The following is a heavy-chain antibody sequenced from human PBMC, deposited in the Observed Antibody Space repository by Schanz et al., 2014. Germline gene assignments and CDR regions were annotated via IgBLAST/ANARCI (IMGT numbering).Heavy chain of an antibody. J-gene: IGHJ2*01. CDR1: GGSIRSGTYY. Sequence: QVQLQESGPGLVKPSQTLSLTCTVSGGSIRSGTYYWSWIRQPAGKALEWVGRVFPNGITNYNPSLKSRVPISRGTSKNQFSLTRSSLTAADTAVYYCARDTTWRLDLWGRGTLVTVSS. V-gene: IGHV4-61*02. D-gene: IGHD1-1*01. CDR2: VFPNGIT. CDR3: ARDTTWRLDL.